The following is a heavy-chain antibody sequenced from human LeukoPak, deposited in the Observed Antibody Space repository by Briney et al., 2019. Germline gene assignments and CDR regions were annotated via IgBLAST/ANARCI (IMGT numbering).Heavy chain of an antibody. CDR1: GFTFSSYG. D-gene: IGHD6-19*01. CDR2: ISYDGSNK. Sequence: GGSLRLSCAASGFTFSSYGMHWVRQAPGKGLEWVAVISYDGSNKYYADSVKGRFTISRGNSKNTLYLQMNSLRAEDTAVYYCAKDRLSSGWYPDYWGQGTLVTVSS. V-gene: IGHV3-30*18. CDR3: AKDRLSSGWYPDY. J-gene: IGHJ4*02.